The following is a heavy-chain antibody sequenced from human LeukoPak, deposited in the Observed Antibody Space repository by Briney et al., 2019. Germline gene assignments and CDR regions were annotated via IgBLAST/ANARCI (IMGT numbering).Heavy chain of an antibody. J-gene: IGHJ6*02. CDR3: AREGLRFLEWLSPDRYYGMDV. CDR2: ISGSGGST. Sequence: GGSLSLSCAASGFTFSSYAMSRVRQAPGKGLEWVSAISGSGGSTYYADSVKGRFTISRDNSKNTLYLQMNSLRAEDTAVYYCAREGLRFLEWLSPDRYYGMDVWGQGTTVTVSS. CDR1: GFTFSSYA. V-gene: IGHV3-23*01. D-gene: IGHD3-3*01.